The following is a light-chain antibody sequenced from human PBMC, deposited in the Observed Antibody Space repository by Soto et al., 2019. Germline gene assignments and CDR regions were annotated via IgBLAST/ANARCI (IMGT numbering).Light chain of an antibody. CDR2: GVT. CDR1: DSDVGGYDY. J-gene: IGLJ2*01. CDR3: SSFTSSIAPHVV. Sequence: QSALTQPASVSGFPGQSITISCTGTDSDVGGYDYVSWYQQHPGKAPKLMIYGVTNRPSGISSRFSGSKSGNTASLTISGLQADDEANYYCSSFTSSIAPHVVFGGGTKLTVL. V-gene: IGLV2-14*01.